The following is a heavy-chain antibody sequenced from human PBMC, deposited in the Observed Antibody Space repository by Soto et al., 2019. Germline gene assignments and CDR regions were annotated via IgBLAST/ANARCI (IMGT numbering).Heavy chain of an antibody. Sequence: QVHLVQSGAEVKKPGASVKVSCKASGYTFTSYAISWVRQAPGQGLECMGWISGYNGNTNYAQKIQGRVTMTTYTSTSKAYMELRSLRSDDTAVYYCARPGTGIAAGGDYYHGMDVWGQGTTVTVSS. J-gene: IGHJ6*02. D-gene: IGHD6-13*01. V-gene: IGHV1-18*01. CDR2: ISGYNGNT. CDR3: ARPGTGIAAGGDYYHGMDV. CDR1: GYTFTSYA.